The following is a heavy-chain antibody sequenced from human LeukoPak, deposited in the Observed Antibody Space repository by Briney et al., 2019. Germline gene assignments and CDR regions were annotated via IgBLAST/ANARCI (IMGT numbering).Heavy chain of an antibody. Sequence: GGSLRLSCAASGFTFSSYVMSWVRQAPGKGLEWVSGISGSGGSTYYADSVKGRFTISRDNSKNTLYLQMNSLRAEDTAVYYCAKGHSTRRPGAYYYYGMDVWGQGTTVTVSS. CDR1: GFTFSSYV. J-gene: IGHJ6*02. D-gene: IGHD1-14*01. V-gene: IGHV3-23*01. CDR2: ISGSGGST. CDR3: AKGHSTRRPGAYYYYGMDV.